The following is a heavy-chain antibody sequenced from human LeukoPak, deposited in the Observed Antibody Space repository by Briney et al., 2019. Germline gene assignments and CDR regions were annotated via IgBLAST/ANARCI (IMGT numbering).Heavy chain of an antibody. CDR1: GFTFSSYS. Sequence: GGSLRLSCAASGFTFSSYSMNWVRQAPGKGLEWVSYISSSSSTIYYADSVKGRFTISRDNAKNSLYLQMNSLRAEDTAVYYCAKDLMAGPYYYYYYMDVWGKGTTVTISS. D-gene: IGHD5-24*01. V-gene: IGHV3-48*01. CDR3: AKDLMAGPYYYYYYMDV. CDR2: ISSSSSTI. J-gene: IGHJ6*03.